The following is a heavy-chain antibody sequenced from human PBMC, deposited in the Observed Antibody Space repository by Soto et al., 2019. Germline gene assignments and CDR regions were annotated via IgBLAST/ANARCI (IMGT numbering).Heavy chain of an antibody. J-gene: IGHJ4*01. D-gene: IGHD2-8*01. V-gene: IGHV1-46*03. Sequence: SSVKVSCKASGYTFTSYYMHWVRQAPGQGLEWMGIINPSGGSTSYAQKFQGRVTMTRDTSTSTVYMELSSLRSADTAVYYCARGDIVLMEYSRTREGQREFDYWG. CDR2: INPSGGST. CDR3: ARGDIVLMEYSRTREGQREFDY. CDR1: GYTFTSYY.